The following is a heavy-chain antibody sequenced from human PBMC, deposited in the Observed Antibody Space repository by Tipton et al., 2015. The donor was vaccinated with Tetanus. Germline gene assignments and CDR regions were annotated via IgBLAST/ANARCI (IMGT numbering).Heavy chain of an antibody. CDR2: INLSGRT. CDR1: GGSFSGHY. D-gene: IGHD1-26*01. V-gene: IGHV4-34*01. Sequence: TLSLTCAVYGGSFSGHYWSWIRQPPGKGLEWIGEINLSGRTNYNSSLKRRVTITVDTSKNQFSLKLSSVTAADTAVYYCARGGGTVGSIPLYSWLDPWGQGTLVTVSS. J-gene: IGHJ5*02. CDR3: ARGGGTVGSIPLYSWLDP.